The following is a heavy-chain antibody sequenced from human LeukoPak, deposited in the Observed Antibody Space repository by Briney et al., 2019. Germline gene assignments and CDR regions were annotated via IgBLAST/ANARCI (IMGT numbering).Heavy chain of an antibody. Sequence: ASVKVSYKASGYTFTSYYMHWVRQAPGQGLEWMGWISAYNGNTNYAQKLQGRVTMTTDTSTSTAYMELRSLRSDDTAVYYCARDLRWDYYDSNPSCDYWGQGTLVTVSS. CDR1: GYTFTSYY. D-gene: IGHD3-22*01. J-gene: IGHJ4*02. V-gene: IGHV1-18*04. CDR3: ARDLRWDYYDSNPSCDY. CDR2: ISAYNGNT.